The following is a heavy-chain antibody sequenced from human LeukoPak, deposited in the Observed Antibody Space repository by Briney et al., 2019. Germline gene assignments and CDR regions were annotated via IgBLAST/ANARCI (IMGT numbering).Heavy chain of an antibody. Sequence: PGGSLRLSCAASGFTFSSYSMNWVRQAPGKGLEWVAVISYDGSNKYYADSVKGRFTISRDNSKNTLYLQMNSLRAEDTAVYYCAKQGGYSSSWYFDYWGQGTLVTVSS. D-gene: IGHD6-13*01. CDR1: GFTFSSYS. CDR3: AKQGGYSSSWYFDY. V-gene: IGHV3-30*18. CDR2: ISYDGSNK. J-gene: IGHJ4*02.